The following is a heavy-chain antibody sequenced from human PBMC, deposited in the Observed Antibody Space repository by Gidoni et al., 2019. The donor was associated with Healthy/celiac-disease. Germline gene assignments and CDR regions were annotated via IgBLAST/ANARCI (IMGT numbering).Heavy chain of an antibody. V-gene: IGHV4-39*07. Sequence: QLQLQESGPGLVKPSETLSLTCTVSGGSISSSSYYWGWIRQPPGKGLEWIGSIYYSGSTYYNPSLKSRVTISVDTSKNQFSLKLSSVTAADTAVYYCARDRCSGGSCYNYWGNAFDIWGQGTMVTVSS. CDR1: GGSISSSSYY. CDR2: IYYSGST. J-gene: IGHJ3*02. CDR3: ARDRCSGGSCYNYWGNAFDI. D-gene: IGHD2-15*01.